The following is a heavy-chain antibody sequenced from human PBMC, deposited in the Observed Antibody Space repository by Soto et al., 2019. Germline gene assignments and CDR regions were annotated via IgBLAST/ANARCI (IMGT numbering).Heavy chain of an antibody. D-gene: IGHD4-17*01. CDR2: ISGSGGST. Sequence: PVGSLRLSCAASGFTFSSYAMSWVRQAPGKGLEWVSAISGSGGSTYYADSVKGRFTISRDNSKNTLYLQMNSLRAEDTAVYYCAKATTTVTYYYYYGMDVWGQGTTVTVSS. J-gene: IGHJ6*02. CDR1: GFTFSSYA. CDR3: AKATTTVTYYYYYGMDV. V-gene: IGHV3-23*01.